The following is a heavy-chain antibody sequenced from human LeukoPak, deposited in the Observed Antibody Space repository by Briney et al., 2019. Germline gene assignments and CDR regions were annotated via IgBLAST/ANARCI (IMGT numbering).Heavy chain of an antibody. CDR3: ARGAVPVFYYYMDV. V-gene: IGHV1-2*02. CDR1: GYTFTGYY. J-gene: IGHJ6*03. D-gene: IGHD2-2*01. Sequence: ASVKVSCKASGYTFTGYYMHWVRQAPGQGLEWMGWINPNSGGTNYAQKFQGRVTTTRDTSISTAYMELSRLRSDDTAVYYCARGAVPVFYYYMDVWGKGTTVTVSS. CDR2: INPNSGGT.